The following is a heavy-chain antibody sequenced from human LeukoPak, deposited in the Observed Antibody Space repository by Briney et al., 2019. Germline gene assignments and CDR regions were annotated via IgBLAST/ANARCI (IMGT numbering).Heavy chain of an antibody. CDR2: IYSSGST. CDR1: GGSINSYY. J-gene: IGHJ4*02. Sequence: ASETLSLTCTVSGGSINSYYWSWIRQPPGKGLEWIGYIYSSGSTNYNPSLKSRVTMSVDTSKNQFSLKLSSVTAADTAIYYCARDTSPETLGVWGQGTLVTVSS. CDR3: ARDTSPETLGV. D-gene: IGHD2/OR15-2a*01. V-gene: IGHV4-59*01.